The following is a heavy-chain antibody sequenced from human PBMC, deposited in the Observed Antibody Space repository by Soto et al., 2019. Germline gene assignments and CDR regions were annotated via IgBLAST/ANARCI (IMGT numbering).Heavy chain of an antibody. V-gene: IGHV3-21*01. CDR2: ISSSSSYI. Sequence: TGGSLRLSCAASGFTFSSYSMNWVRQAPGKGLEWVSSISSSSSYIYYADSVKGRFTISRDNAKNSLYLQMNSLRAEDTAVYYCARAGIAAAPKYNWFDPWGQGTLVTVSS. J-gene: IGHJ5*02. CDR3: ARAGIAAAPKYNWFDP. D-gene: IGHD6-13*01. CDR1: GFTFSSYS.